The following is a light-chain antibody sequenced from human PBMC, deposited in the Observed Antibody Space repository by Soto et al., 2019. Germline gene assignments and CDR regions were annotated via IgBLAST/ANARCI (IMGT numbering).Light chain of an antibody. CDR1: QSVSSNY. Sequence: EIVLTQSPGTLFLSPGERATLSCRASQSVSSNYLAWYQQKPGQAPRLLIYGASSRATGIPDRFSGSGSGTDLTLTISRLEPEDFAVYYCQHYGRSPYTFGQGTKLEIK. V-gene: IGKV3-20*01. CDR2: GAS. J-gene: IGKJ2*01. CDR3: QHYGRSPYT.